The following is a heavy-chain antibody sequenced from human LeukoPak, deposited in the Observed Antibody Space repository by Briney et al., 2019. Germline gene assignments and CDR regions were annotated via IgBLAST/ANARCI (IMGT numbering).Heavy chain of an antibody. CDR1: GGSISSSSYY. Sequence: SETLSLTCTVSGGSISSSSYYWGWIRQPPGKGLEWIGSIYYSGSTYYNPSLKSRVTISVDTSKNQFSLKLSSVTAADTAVYYCARRIFGVVMGFDPWGQGTLVTVSS. CDR3: ARRIFGVVMGFDP. V-gene: IGHV4-39*01. CDR2: IYYSGST. D-gene: IGHD3-3*01. J-gene: IGHJ5*02.